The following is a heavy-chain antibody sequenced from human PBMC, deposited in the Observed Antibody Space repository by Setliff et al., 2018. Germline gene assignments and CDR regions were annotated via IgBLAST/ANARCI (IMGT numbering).Heavy chain of an antibody. CDR2: ISPYNGNT. V-gene: IGHV1-18*01. D-gene: IGHD5-12*01. CDR3: ARGGGPNVVVTIDFDL. CDR1: GYNFRGHG. J-gene: IGHJ4*02. Sequence: VASVKVSCKISGYNFRGHGINWVRQAPGQGPEWLGWISPYNGNTDYAEKFQDRITLTTDSSTSTVYMELRSLTFDDTGVFFCARGGGPNVVVTIDFDLWGQGTLVTVSS.